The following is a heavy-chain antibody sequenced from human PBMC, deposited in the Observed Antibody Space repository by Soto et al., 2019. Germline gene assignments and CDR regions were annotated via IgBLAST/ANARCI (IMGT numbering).Heavy chain of an antibody. CDR2: INHSGST. CDR3: ARGVSTWLQLSYFDY. V-gene: IGHV4-34*01. Sequence: SETLSLTCAVYGGSFSGYYWSWIRQPPGKGLEWIGEINHSGSTNYNPSLKSRVTISVDTSTNQFSLKLSSVTAADTAVYYCARGVSTWLQLSYFDYWGQGTLVTVS. J-gene: IGHJ4*02. D-gene: IGHD5-12*01. CDR1: GGSFSGYY.